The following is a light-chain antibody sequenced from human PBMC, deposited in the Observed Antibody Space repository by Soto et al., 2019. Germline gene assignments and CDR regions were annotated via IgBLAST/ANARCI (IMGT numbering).Light chain of an antibody. CDR1: QSVSSSY. V-gene: IGKV3-20*01. Sequence: EIVLTQSPGTLSLSPGERATLSCRASQSVSSSYLAWYQQKPGQAPRLLIYGVSSRATGIPDRFSGSGSGTDFTLTISRLEPEDFAVYYCQQYFHSPPITFGQGTRLEIK. CDR3: QQYFHSPPIT. J-gene: IGKJ5*01. CDR2: GVS.